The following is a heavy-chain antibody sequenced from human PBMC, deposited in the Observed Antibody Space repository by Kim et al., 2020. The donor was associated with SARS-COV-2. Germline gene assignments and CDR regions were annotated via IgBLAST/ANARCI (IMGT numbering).Heavy chain of an antibody. V-gene: IGHV4-34*01. D-gene: IGHD2-2*01. CDR3: ARGPTFPIAIVVAGFDY. Sequence: SETLSLTCAVYGGSFSGYYWSWIRQPPGKGLEWIGEINHSGSTNYNPSLKSRVTISVDTSKNQFSLKLSSVTAADTAVYYCARGPTFPIAIVVAGFDYWGQGTLVTVSS. CDR1: GGSFSGYY. J-gene: IGHJ4*02. CDR2: INHSGST.